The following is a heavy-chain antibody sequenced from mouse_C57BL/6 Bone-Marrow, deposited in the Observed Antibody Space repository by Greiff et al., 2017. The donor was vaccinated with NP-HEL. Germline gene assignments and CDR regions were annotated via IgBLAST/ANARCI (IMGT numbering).Heavy chain of an antibody. D-gene: IGHD1-1*01. CDR3: TKSTVVAPYYAMDY. V-gene: IGHV1-5*01. CDR1: GYTFTSYW. J-gene: IGHJ4*01. CDR2: IYPGNSDT. Sequence: VQLKESGTVLARPGASVKMSCKTSGYTFTSYWMHWVKQRPGQGLEWIGAIYPGNSDTSYNQKFKGKAKLTAVTSASTAYMELSSLTNEDSAVYYCTKSTVVAPYYAMDYWGQGTSVTVSS.